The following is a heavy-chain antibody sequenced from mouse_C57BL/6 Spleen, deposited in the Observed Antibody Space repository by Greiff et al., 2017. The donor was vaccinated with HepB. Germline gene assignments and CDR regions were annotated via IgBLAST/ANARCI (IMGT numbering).Heavy chain of an antibody. D-gene: IGHD2-4*01. CDR2: INPNNGGT. J-gene: IGHJ2*01. CDR1: GYTFTDYY. V-gene: IGHV1-26*01. Sequence: VQLQQSGPELVKPGASVKISCKASGYTFTDYYMNWVKQSHGKSLEWIGDINPNNGGTSYNQKFKGKATLTVDKSSSTAYMELRSLTSEDSAVYYCARRDYDEGFDYWGQGTTLTVSS. CDR3: ARRDYDEGFDY.